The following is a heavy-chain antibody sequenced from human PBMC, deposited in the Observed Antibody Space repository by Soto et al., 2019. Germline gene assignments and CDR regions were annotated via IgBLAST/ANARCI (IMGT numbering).Heavy chain of an antibody. CDR2: IYPGDSDT. V-gene: IGHV5-51*01. J-gene: IGHJ6*02. Sequence: ESLKISCKGSGYSFTTYWIGWVRQMPGKGLEWMGIIYPGDSDTRYSPSFQGQVTMSADKSISTAYLQWSSLKASDTAIYYCARRNIVLAGTSYYYYGFDVWGQGTTVTVSS. CDR3: ARRNIVLAGTSYYYYGFDV. CDR1: GYSFTTYW. D-gene: IGHD6-19*01.